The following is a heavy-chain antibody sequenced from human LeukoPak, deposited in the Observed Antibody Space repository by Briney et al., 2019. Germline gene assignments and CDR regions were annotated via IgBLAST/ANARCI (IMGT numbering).Heavy chain of an antibody. J-gene: IGHJ4*02. CDR1: GFTFSSYG. CDR2: ISYDGSNK. D-gene: IGHD6-6*01. CDR3: AKDGGYSSSPLDY. Sequence: GGSLRLSCAASGFTFSSYGMHWVRQAPGKGLEWVAVISYDGSNKYYADSVKGRFTISRDNSKNTLYLQMNSLRAEDTAVYYCAKDGGYSSSPLDYWGQGTLVTVSS. V-gene: IGHV3-30*18.